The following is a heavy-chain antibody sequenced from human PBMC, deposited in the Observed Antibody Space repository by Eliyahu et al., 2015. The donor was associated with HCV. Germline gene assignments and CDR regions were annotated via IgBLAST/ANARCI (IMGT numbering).Heavy chain of an antibody. J-gene: IGHJ4*02. Sequence: QVQLQQWGAGLLKPSETLSLTCAVYGGSFSGYYWSWIRQPPGKGLEWIGEINHSGSTNYNPSLKSRVTISVDTSKNQFSLKLSSVTAADTAVYYCARSGKSVFGYWGQGTLVTVSS. CDR3: ARSGKSVFGY. CDR1: GGSFSGYY. CDR2: INHSGST. V-gene: IGHV4-34*01.